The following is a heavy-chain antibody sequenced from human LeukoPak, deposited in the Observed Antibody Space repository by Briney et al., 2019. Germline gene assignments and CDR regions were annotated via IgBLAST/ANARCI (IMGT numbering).Heavy chain of an antibody. V-gene: IGHV4-34*01. D-gene: IGHD3-16*01. CDR2: INHSGST. CDR1: GGSFSGYY. Sequence: TSETLSLTCAVYGGSFSGYYWSWIRQPPGKGLEWIGEINHSGSTNYNPSLKSRVTISVDTSKNQFSLKLSSVTAADTAVYYCARRRIGWGFFSACWFDPWGQGTLVTVSS. J-gene: IGHJ5*02. CDR3: ARRRIGWGFFSACWFDP.